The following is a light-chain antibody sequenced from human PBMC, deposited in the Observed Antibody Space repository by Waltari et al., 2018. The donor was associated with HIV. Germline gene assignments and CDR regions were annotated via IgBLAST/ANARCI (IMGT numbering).Light chain of an antibody. CDR3: QQSYNSPFT. CDR2: AAS. J-gene: IGKJ3*01. Sequence: IQMTQTPTPLSASVGDKVNITCRPSHSISTYLNWYQHKPGKAPKLLIYAASILQSGVPSRFSGSGSGTDFTLTISSLQPEDFATYYCQQSYNSPFTFGPGTKVDIK. CDR1: HSISTY. V-gene: IGKV1-39*01.